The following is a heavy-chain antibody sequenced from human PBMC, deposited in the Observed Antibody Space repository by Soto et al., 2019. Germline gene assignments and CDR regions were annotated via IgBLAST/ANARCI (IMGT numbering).Heavy chain of an antibody. D-gene: IGHD2-8*01. CDR2: ISSSGSPK. V-gene: IGHV3-48*02. CDR3: ARVYSYGMDV. J-gene: IGHJ6*02. CDR1: GFTFSRYS. Sequence: GGSLRLSCAASGFTFSRYSMNWVRQAPGKGLEWVSHISSSGSPKYYADSVKGRFTISRDNAKNSLYLQMNSLRDEDTAVYYCARVYSYGMDVWGQGTTVTVSS.